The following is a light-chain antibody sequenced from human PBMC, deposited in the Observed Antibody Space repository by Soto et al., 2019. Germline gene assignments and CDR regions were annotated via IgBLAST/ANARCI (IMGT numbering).Light chain of an antibody. V-gene: IGKV1-5*03. Sequence: DIQMTQSPSTLSAYVGDRVTITCRASQNIRYWLAWYQQKAGKAPRLLIYKASSLESGVPSRFSGGGSGTEFTLTISSLQPDDSATYYCQQYDSYAAFGGGTKVEIK. CDR3: QQYDSYAA. CDR1: QNIRYW. CDR2: KAS. J-gene: IGKJ4*01.